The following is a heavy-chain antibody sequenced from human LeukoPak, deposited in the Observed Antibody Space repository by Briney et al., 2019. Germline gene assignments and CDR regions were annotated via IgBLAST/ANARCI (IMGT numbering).Heavy chain of an antibody. Sequence: SETLSLTCTVSGGSISGSNYYWGWVRQSPGRGLEWIGSIYYNGDTYYNPSLKSRVTISVDTSNNQFSLRLTSVTAADTTVYYCIRLGSHGSGSYYDAFDVWGQGTMVTVSS. CDR1: GGSISGSNYY. J-gene: IGHJ3*01. V-gene: IGHV4-39*01. CDR3: IRLGSHGSGSYYDAFDV. CDR2: IYYNGDT. D-gene: IGHD3-10*01.